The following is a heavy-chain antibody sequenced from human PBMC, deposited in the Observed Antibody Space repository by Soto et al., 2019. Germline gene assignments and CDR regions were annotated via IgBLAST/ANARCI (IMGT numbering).Heavy chain of an antibody. D-gene: IGHD4-17*01. CDR3: AHPRGYGVFDAVDI. CDR1: GFIFRTYA. J-gene: IGHJ3*02. V-gene: IGHV3-23*01. CDR2: ISSSVDST. Sequence: PGGSLRLSCAASGFIFRTYAMNWVRQAPGKGLEWVSAISSSVDSTYYAESVRGRFTISRDNSINTLYLHMRSLRPEDTAVYYCAHPRGYGVFDAVDIWGQGTTVTVSS.